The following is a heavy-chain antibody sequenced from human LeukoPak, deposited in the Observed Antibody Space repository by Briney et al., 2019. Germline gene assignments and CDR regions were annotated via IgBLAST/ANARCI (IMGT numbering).Heavy chain of an antibody. CDR3: ARDLRGYYFDY. Sequence: SETLSLTCTVSGGSISSYYWSWIRQPPGKGLEWIGYIYYSGSTNYNPSLKSRVTISVDTSKNQFSLKLSSVTAADTAVYYCARDLRGYYFDYWGQGTLVTVSS. CDR2: IYYSGST. D-gene: IGHD3-16*01. V-gene: IGHV4-59*01. CDR1: GGSISSYY. J-gene: IGHJ4*02.